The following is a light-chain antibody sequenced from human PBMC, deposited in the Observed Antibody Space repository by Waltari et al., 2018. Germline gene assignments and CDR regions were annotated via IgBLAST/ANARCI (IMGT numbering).Light chain of an antibody. CDR3: QQYGDSPIT. CDR1: HSISNNF. J-gene: IGKJ5*01. Sequence: EIVLTQSPATLSSSPGESATLSCRASHSISNNFLAWYQQRPGQSPRLLLYSISNRAPGISDRFWGSGSGIDFTLTISRLEPEDFAVYYCQQYGDSPITFGQGTRLDI. CDR2: SIS. V-gene: IGKV3-20*01.